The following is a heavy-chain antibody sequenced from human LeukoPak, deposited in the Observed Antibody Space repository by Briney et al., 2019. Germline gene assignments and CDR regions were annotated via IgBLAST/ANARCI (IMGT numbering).Heavy chain of an antibody. CDR3: ARGRYGDDGHY. CDR2: INYSGST. J-gene: IGHJ4*02. Sequence: SSETLSLTCTVSGASISNYYWSWIRQPPGKGLEWIAYINYSGSTRYNPSLKSRVTISVDTSKNQFSLKLNSVTAADTAVYYCARGRYGDDGHYWGQGTLVTVSS. CDR1: GASISNYY. V-gene: IGHV4-59*01. D-gene: IGHD4-17*01.